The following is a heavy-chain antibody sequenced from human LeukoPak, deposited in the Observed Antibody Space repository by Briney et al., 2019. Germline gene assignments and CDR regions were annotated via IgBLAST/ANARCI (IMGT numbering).Heavy chain of an antibody. CDR3: ARVTYDSRGYYGILLDP. D-gene: IGHD3-22*01. CDR1: GFTFSSYE. Sequence: GGSLRLSCAASGFTFSSYEMNWVRQAPGKGLEWVSYISSSGSTIYYADSVKGRFTISRDNAKNSLYLQMNSLRAEDTAVYYCARVTYDSRGYYGILLDPWGQGTLVTVSS. V-gene: IGHV3-48*03. CDR2: ISSSGSTI. J-gene: IGHJ5*02.